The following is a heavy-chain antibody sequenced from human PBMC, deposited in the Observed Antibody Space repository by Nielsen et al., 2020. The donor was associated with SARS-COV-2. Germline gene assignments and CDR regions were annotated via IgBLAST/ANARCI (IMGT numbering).Heavy chain of an antibody. V-gene: IGHV3-30-3*01. J-gene: IGHJ4*02. Sequence: SCAASGFTFSSYAMHWVRQAPGKGLEWVAVISYDGSNKYYADSVKGRFTISRDNSKNTLYLQMNSLRAEDTAVYYCARDMCYWGQGTLVTVSS. CDR2: ISYDGSNK. D-gene: IGHD3-10*02. CDR3: ARDMCY. CDR1: GFTFSSYA.